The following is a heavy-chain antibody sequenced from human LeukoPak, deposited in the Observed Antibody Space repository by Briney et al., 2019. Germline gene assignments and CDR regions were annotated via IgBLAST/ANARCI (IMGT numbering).Heavy chain of an antibody. CDR1: GASTSSHIDY. Sequence: SETLSLTCTVAGASTSSHIDYWGWIRQPPEKGLEWIGYVHDSGSIRYNPSLESRVIISLDTSKNQFSLMLTSVTATDTAVYYCARLLGAEYFQHWGQGTLVTVSS. CDR2: VHDSGSI. D-gene: IGHD2/OR15-2a*01. CDR3: ARLLGAEYFQH. V-gene: IGHV4-61*05. J-gene: IGHJ1*01.